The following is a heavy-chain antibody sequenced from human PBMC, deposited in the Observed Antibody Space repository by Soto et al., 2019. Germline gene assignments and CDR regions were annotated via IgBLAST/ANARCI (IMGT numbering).Heavy chain of an antibody. V-gene: IGHV1-3*01. CDR2: INVGNGNR. D-gene: IGHD1-26*01. Sequence: GASVKVSCKASGYTFSSHAIHWVRQAPGQRPEWMGWINVGNGNRKYSQNFQGRVTIGRDTSASTAYMEMTSLRSEDTALYYCARSGGDGFDIWGQGTMVTVSS. CDR3: ARSGGDGFDI. J-gene: IGHJ3*02. CDR1: GYTFSSHA.